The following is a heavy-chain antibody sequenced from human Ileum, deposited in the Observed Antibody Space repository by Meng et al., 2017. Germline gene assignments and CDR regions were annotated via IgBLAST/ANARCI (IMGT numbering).Heavy chain of an antibody. CDR3: AREFYVDTAMVIDS. CDR1: NGSLTNANNY. Sequence: QVQFQESGPGLVKPLQTLSLTCSFSNGSLTNANNYWNWIRQAPGQALEHIGYIYYDGSSYATPSLKSRVTMSIDTSTNQFSLRLDSVTAADTAVYYCAREFYVDTAMVIDSWGPGALVTVSS. D-gene: IGHD5-18*01. CDR2: IYYDGSS. J-gene: IGHJ4*02. V-gene: IGHV4-30-4*01.